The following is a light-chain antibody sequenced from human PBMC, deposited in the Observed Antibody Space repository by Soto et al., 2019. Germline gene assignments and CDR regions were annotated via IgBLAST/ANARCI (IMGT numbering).Light chain of an antibody. Sequence: EIVLTQSPGTLSLSPGQRATLSCRASESISRDYLARYQQRLGQAPRLLIYGASSGATGIPDRFSGSGSGTDFTLTISRLEPEASAIYYCQQYGGVPYTFGQGTKLEIK. CDR3: QQYGGVPYT. J-gene: IGKJ2*01. CDR1: ESISRDY. CDR2: GAS. V-gene: IGKV3-20*01.